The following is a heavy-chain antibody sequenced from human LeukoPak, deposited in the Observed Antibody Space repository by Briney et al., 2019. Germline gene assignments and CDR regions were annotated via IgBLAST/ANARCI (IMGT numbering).Heavy chain of an antibody. D-gene: IGHD1-26*01. CDR1: GDSMSSYY. V-gene: IGHV4-59*01. CDR2: IFYSGST. J-gene: IGHJ4*02. CDR3: ARGEAGATTDFDY. Sequence: SETLSLTCTVSGDSMSSYYWSWIRQPPGKGLEWIGSIFYSGSTNYNPSLKSRVTISRDTSKNQFSLKLSSVTAADTAVYYCARGEAGATTDFDYWGQGTLVTVSS.